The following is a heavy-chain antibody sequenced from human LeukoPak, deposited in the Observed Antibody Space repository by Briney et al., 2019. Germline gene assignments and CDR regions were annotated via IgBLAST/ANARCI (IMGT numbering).Heavy chain of an antibody. CDR1: GFTFSSYG. D-gene: IGHD3-9*01. V-gene: IGHV3-30*03. J-gene: IGHJ5*02. CDR2: ISYDGSHK. CDR3: VRDYAIFNPGDPNWFDP. Sequence: PGGSLRLSCAASGFTFSSYGMHWVRQAPGKGLEWVALISYDGSHKYYADSVKGRFTISRDSSKNTLYLQMNSLTAEDTAVYYCVRDYAIFNPGDPNWFDPWGQGTLVTVSS.